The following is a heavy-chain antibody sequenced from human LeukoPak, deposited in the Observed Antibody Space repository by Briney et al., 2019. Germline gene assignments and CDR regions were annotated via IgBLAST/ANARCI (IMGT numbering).Heavy chain of an antibody. V-gene: IGHV4-34*01. CDR2: INHSGST. Sequence: SETLSLTCAVYGGSFSGYYWSWIRQPPGKGLEWIGEINHSGSTNYNPSLKSRVTISVDTSKNQFSLKLSSVTAADTAVYYCARGRGAVLYYWGQGTLVTVSS. J-gene: IGHJ4*02. D-gene: IGHD6-19*01. CDR3: ARGRGAVLYY. CDR1: GGSFSGYY.